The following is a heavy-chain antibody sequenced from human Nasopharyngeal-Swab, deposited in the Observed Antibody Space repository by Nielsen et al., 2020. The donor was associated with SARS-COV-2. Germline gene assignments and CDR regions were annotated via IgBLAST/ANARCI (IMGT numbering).Heavy chain of an antibody. J-gene: IGHJ4*02. V-gene: IGHV3-73*01. CDR2: VRSKGNNYAT. CDR3: TRCGGGCYSGRDY. D-gene: IGHD2-15*01. Sequence: LKISCAASGFTFSDSAIHWVRQASGNGLEWVGRVRSKGNNYATAYSASVKGRFIIFRDDPTNTAYLQMNSLKTENTAMYYCTRCGGGCYSGRDYWGQGTLVTVSS. CDR1: GFTFSDSA.